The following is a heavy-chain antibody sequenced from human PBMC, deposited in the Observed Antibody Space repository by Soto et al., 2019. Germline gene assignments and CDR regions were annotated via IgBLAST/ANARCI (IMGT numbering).Heavy chain of an antibody. Sequence: QVQLVESGGGMVQPGRSLRLSCEASGFIFSDCGMHWVRQAPGKGLEWVGVISYDGINKYYADSMKGRFTISRDNSKNMVYLQLHTLRVEDTAVYYCTKDHSTTGWAFDHWGQGALVTVSS. CDR1: GFIFSDCG. CDR3: TKDHSTTGWAFDH. V-gene: IGHV3-30*18. J-gene: IGHJ4*02. D-gene: IGHD6-19*01. CDR2: ISYDGINK.